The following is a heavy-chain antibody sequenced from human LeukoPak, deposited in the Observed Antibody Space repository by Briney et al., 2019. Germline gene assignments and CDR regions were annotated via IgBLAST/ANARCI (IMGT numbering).Heavy chain of an antibody. V-gene: IGHV3-48*03. CDR1: GFTFSSYE. CDR3: ARGNRGYSGYECFDY. D-gene: IGHD5-12*01. CDR2: ITSSGSTK. Sequence: GGSLRLSCEASGFTFSSYEMNWVRQAPGKGLEWVSYITSSGSTKEYADSVMGRFTISRDNAKKSLYLQMNSLRAEDTAVYYCARGNRGYSGYECFDYWGQGTLVTVSS. J-gene: IGHJ4*02.